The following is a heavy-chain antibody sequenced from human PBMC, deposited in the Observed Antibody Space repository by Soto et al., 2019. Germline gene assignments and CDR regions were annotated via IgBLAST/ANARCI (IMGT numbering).Heavy chain of an antibody. CDR1: GGTFSRYT. J-gene: IGHJ6*02. V-gene: IGHV1-69*02. D-gene: IGHD2-15*01. Sequence: QVQLVQSGAEVKKPGSSVKVSCKASGGTFSRYTISWVRQAPGQGLEWMGRIIPILGIPNYAQKFQGRVTLTADKSTSTAYMELSSLRSDDTAVYYCASHFTGGLVLGATPPGGDNYGLDVWGQGTTVTVSS. CDR2: IIPILGIP. CDR3: ASHFTGGLVLGATPPGGDNYGLDV.